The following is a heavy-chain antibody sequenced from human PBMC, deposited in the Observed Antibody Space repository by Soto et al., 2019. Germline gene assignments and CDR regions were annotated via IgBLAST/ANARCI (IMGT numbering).Heavy chain of an antibody. CDR2: IVPVLGLV. CDR1: GGTFSTYS. CDR3: ARGVAVVPAPDTALHWFDT. D-gene: IGHD6-19*01. V-gene: IGHV1-69*02. J-gene: IGHJ5*02. Sequence: QVQLVQSGAEVKKPGSSVKVSCKASGGTFSTYSVGWVRQAPGQGLEWMGRIVPVLGLVDYAQKFQGRVKIRADKSNGTAYLELNSLGSGDTAVYYCARGVAVVPAPDTALHWFDTWGQGTLVAGPS.